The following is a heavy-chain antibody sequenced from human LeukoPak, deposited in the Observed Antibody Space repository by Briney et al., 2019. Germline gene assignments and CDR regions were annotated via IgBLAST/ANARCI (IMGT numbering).Heavy chain of an antibody. J-gene: IGHJ6*03. CDR3: ARDRLRPAAIIPYYYYMDV. CDR1: GGSISSYY. D-gene: IGHD2-2*01. V-gene: IGHV4-4*07. Sequence: SETLSLTCTVSGGSISSYYWSWIRQPAGKGLEWIGRIYTSGSTNYNPSLKSRVTISVDTSKNQFSLKLSSVTAADTAVYYCARDRLRPAAIIPYYYYMDVWGKGTTVTVSS. CDR2: IYTSGST.